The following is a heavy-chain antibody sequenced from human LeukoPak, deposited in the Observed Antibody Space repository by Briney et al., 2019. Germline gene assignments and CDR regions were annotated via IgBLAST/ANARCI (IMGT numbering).Heavy chain of an antibody. D-gene: IGHD3-10*01. CDR3: ARNLVMGRGVMILKKPCWFDP. J-gene: IGHJ5*02. CDR2: IHYSGST. Sequence: TSETLSLTCTVSGDSISSSSYYWGWIRQPPGRGLEWIGSIHYSGSTDYNSTLKSRVTISVDTSKNQFSLKLSSVTAADTAVYYCARNLVMGRGVMILKKPCWFDPWGQGTLVTVSS. CDR1: GDSISSSSYY. V-gene: IGHV4-39*01.